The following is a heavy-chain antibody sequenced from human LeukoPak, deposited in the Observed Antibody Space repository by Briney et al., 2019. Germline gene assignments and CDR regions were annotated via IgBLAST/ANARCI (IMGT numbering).Heavy chain of an antibody. V-gene: IGHV3-48*03. D-gene: IGHD7-27*01. Sequence: GGSLRLSCAASGFTFSSYEMNWVRQAPGKGLEWIAYISGSDSPIYYADSVEGRFTISRDNAKNSLYLQLNSLRADDTAVYYCARLLGIRASDPSAFDIWGQGTMVSVSS. CDR2: ISGSDSPI. CDR1: GFTFSSYE. J-gene: IGHJ3*02. CDR3: ARLLGIRASDPSAFDI.